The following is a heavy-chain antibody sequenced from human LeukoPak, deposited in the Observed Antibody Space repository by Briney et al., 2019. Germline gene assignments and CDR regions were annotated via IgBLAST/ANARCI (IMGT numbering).Heavy chain of an antibody. J-gene: IGHJ4*02. D-gene: IGHD5-18*01. CDR1: GFTFSSYG. Sequence: GGSLRLSCAASGFTFSSYGMHWVRQAPGKGLEWVAFIRYNGSNKYYADSVKGRFTISRDNSKNTLYLQMNSLRAEDTAVYYCAKDQKLRGYSYGSDYWGQGTLVTVSS. CDR3: AKDQKLRGYSYGSDY. CDR2: IRYNGSNK. V-gene: IGHV3-30*02.